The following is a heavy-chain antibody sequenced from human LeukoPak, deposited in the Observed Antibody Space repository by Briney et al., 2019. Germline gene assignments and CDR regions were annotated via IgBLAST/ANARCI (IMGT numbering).Heavy chain of an antibody. CDR3: AKDGYGVFDY. CDR2: ISGSGGST. V-gene: IGHV3-23*01. J-gene: IGHJ4*02. CDR1: GFTFSSYT. D-gene: IGHD4-17*01. Sequence: SGGSLRLSCAASGFTFSSYTMTWVRQAPGKGLGWVSAISGSGGSTYYADSVKGRFTISRDNSKNTLHLQMSSLRAEDTAVYYCAKDGYGVFDYWGQGTLVTVSS.